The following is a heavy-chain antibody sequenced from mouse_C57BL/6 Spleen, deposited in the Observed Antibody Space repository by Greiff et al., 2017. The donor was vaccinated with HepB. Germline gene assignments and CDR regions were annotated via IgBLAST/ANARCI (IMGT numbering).Heavy chain of an antibody. CDR3: ARGAIYYGSSHFDY. CDR2: IYPGSGST. Sequence: VQLQQSGAELVKPGASVKMSCKASGYTFTSYWITWVKQRPGQGLEWIGDIYPGSGSTNYNEKFKSKATLTVDTSSSTAYMQLSSLTSEDSAVYYCARGAIYYGSSHFDYWGQGTTLTVSS. V-gene: IGHV1-55*01. J-gene: IGHJ2*01. D-gene: IGHD1-1*01. CDR1: GYTFTSYW.